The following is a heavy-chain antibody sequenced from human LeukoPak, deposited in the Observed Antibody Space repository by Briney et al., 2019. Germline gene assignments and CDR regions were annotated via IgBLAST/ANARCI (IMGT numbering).Heavy chain of an antibody. V-gene: IGHV4-38-2*01. CDR3: ASPYCSSTSCYIPERAFDI. D-gene: IGHD2-2*02. CDR1: GYSISSGYY. Sequence: NPSETLSLTCAVSGYSISSGYYWAWIRQPPGKGLEWIGSIYHRGSTYYNPSLKSRVTISVDTSKNQFSLKLSSVTAADTAVYYCASPYCSSTSCYIPERAFDIWGQGTMVTVSS. J-gene: IGHJ3*02. CDR2: IYHRGST.